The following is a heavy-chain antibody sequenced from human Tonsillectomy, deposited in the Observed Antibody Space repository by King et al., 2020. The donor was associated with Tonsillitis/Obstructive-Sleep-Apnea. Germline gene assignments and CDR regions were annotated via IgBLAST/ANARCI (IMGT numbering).Heavy chain of an antibody. CDR1: GFTFSNYG. CDR2: IWYDESIK. Sequence: VQLVESGGGVVQPGRSLRLSCAASGFTFSNYGMHWVRQAPGKGLEWVAVIWYDESIKKYLESVKGRFTISRDNSKNTLYLQMNSLRAEDTAVYYCARGYGGNSAGFDFWGQGTMVTVSS. CDR3: ARGYGGNSAGFDF. D-gene: IGHD4-23*01. J-gene: IGHJ3*01. V-gene: IGHV3-33*01.